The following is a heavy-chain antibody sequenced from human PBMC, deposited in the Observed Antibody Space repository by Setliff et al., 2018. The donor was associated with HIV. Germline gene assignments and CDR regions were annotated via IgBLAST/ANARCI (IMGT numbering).Heavy chain of an antibody. J-gene: IGHJ4*02. CDR2: LSPNGGAT. V-gene: IGHV1-2*05. CDR1: GNTFTTYA. CDR3: ARASAAAGTGLDY. Sequence: ASVKVSCKAFGNTFTTYAMHWVRQAPGQGLEWMGMLSPNGGATASAQKFQGRVTMTRDTSISTAYMELSRLRSDDTVVYYCARASAAAGTGLDYWGQGTLVTVSS. D-gene: IGHD6-13*01.